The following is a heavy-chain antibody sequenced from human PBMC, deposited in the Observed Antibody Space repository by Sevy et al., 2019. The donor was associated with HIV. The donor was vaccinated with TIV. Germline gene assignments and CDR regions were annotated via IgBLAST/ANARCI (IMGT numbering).Heavy chain of an antibody. V-gene: IGHV3-11*01. J-gene: IGHJ3*02. CDR2: ISSSGNTI. Sequence: GGSLRLSCAASGFTFSDYYMSWIRQAPGKGLEWVSYISSSGNTIYYEDSVKGRFTIPRDNAKNSLYLQMNSLRAEETAVYYCARGGGTYYYDSSGYYSRAFDIWGQRTMVTVSS. CDR1: GFTFSDYY. CDR3: ARGGGTYYYDSSGYYSRAFDI. D-gene: IGHD3-22*01.